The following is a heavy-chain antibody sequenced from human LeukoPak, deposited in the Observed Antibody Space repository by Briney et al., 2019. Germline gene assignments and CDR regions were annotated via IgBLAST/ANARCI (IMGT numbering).Heavy chain of an antibody. J-gene: IGHJ6*03. CDR2: IYYNGDT. D-gene: IGHD2-15*01. CDR1: GFTVSSNY. V-gene: IGHV3-66*02. CDR3: ARAQYGSACGYMDV. Sequence: GGSLRLSCAASGFTVSSNYMSWVRQAPGKGLEWVSVIYYNGDTYYADSVKGRFTISRDNSKNTLYLQMNSLRGEDTAVYYCARAQYGSACGYMDVWGKGTTVTVSS.